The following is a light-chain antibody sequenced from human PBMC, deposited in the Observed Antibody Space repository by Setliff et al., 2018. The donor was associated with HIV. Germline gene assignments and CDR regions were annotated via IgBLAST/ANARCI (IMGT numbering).Light chain of an antibody. CDR2: RNN. CDR1: SSNIGSNI. CDR3: ATWDDSLNGNV. V-gene: IGLV1-44*01. Sequence: QSALAQPPSASGTPGQRVTISCSGSSSNIGSNIVNWYQHLPGTAPKLPIYRNNQRPSGVPDRFSGSKSGTSASLAISGLQSEDEADYYCATWDDSLNGNVFGSGTKVTVL. J-gene: IGLJ1*01.